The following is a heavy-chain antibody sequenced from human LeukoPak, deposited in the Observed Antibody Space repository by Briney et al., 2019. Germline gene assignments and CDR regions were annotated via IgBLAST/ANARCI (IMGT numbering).Heavy chain of an antibody. CDR3: RGHNRSYRDFDF. CDR2: MYYRGST. CDR1: GGSISSSSYY. J-gene: IGHJ4*02. D-gene: IGHD1-14*01. V-gene: IGHV4-61*05. Sequence: PSETLSLTCTVSGGSISSSSYYWGWVRQPPGKGLEWIGYMYYRGSTNYSPSLKSRVTISGDTSKNQISLRLNSVTAADTAIYYCRGHNRSYRDFDFWGQGALVTVSS.